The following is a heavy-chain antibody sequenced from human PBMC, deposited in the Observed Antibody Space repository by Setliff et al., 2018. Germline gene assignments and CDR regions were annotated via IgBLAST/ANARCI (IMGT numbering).Heavy chain of an antibody. J-gene: IGHJ3*02. CDR1: GYTFTSYG. Sequence: GASVKVSCKASGYTFTSYGISWVRQAPGQGLEWMGWISAYNGNTNYAQKLQGRVTMTTDTSTSTAYMELRSLRSDDTAVYYCAREPLYYYGSSGQRGRAFDIWGQGTMVTVSS. D-gene: IGHD3-22*01. CDR3: AREPLYYYGSSGQRGRAFDI. V-gene: IGHV1-18*01. CDR2: ISAYNGNT.